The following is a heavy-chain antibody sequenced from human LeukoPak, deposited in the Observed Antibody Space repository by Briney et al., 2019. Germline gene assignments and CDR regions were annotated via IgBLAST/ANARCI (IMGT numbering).Heavy chain of an antibody. CDR1: GGTFSSYA. Sequence: SVKVSCKASGGTFSSYAISWVRQAPGQGLEWMGGIIPIFGTANYAQKFQGRVTITADESTSTAYMELSSLRSEDTAVYYCARGLRGAPYQVATSPWGQGTLVTVSS. D-gene: IGHD5-12*01. V-gene: IGHV1-69*13. CDR3: ARGLRGAPYQVATSP. J-gene: IGHJ5*02. CDR2: IIPIFGTA.